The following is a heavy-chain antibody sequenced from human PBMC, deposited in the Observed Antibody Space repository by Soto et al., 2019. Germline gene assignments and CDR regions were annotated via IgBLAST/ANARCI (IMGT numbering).Heavy chain of an antibody. CDR2: ITGSGGST. CDR1: GFTFRSHA. CDR3: AKHTSIYCSGGSCYQAPDY. J-gene: IGHJ4*02. V-gene: IGHV3-23*01. Sequence: GGSLRLSCAASGFTFRSHAMTWVRQAPGKGLEWVSAITGSGGSTYYADSVKGRFTISRDNSKNTLYLQMNSLRAEDTAIYYCAKHTSIYCSGGSCYQAPDYWGQGTLVTVSS. D-gene: IGHD2-15*01.